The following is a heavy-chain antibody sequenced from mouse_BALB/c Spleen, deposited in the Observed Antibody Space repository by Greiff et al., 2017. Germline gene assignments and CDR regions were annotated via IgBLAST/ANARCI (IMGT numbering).Heavy chain of an antibody. Sequence: QVQLKESGPGLVAPSQSLSITCTVSGFSLTGYGVNWVRQPPGKGLEWLGMIWGDGSTDYNSALKSRLSISKDNSKSQVFLKMNSLQTDNTARYYCAREGYDVWYFDVWGAGTTVTVSS. CDR3: AREGYDVWYFDV. V-gene: IGHV2-6-7*01. J-gene: IGHJ1*01. CDR2: IWGDGST. D-gene: IGHD2-14*01. CDR1: GFSLTGYG.